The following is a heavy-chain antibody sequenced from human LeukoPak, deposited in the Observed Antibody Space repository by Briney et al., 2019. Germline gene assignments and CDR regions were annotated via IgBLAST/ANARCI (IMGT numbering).Heavy chain of an antibody. V-gene: IGHV3-48*04. CDR3: ARLRGYSYGYGDY. D-gene: IGHD5-18*01. CDR2: ISSSGNTI. J-gene: IGHJ4*02. CDR1: GFTFSSYS. Sequence: GGSLRLSCAASGFTFSSYSMNWVRQAPGKGLEWVSYISSSGNTIDYADSVKGRFAISRDNAKNSLYLQMVSLRAEDTAVYYCARLRGYSYGYGDYWGQGTLVTVSS.